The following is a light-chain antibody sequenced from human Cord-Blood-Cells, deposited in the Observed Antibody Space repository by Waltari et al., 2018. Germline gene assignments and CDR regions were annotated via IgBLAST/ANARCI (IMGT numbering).Light chain of an antibody. V-gene: IGKV3-15*01. CDR2: GAS. J-gene: IGKJ4*01. Sequence: EIVMTQSPATLSVSPGERATLSCRASQSVSSNLAWYQKKPGQAPRLLFFGASTRATGIPARCSGSGSGTEFTLHISSRQSEEFAVYYCQQYNNWPVPFGGGTKVEIK. CDR3: QQYNNWPVP. CDR1: QSVSSN.